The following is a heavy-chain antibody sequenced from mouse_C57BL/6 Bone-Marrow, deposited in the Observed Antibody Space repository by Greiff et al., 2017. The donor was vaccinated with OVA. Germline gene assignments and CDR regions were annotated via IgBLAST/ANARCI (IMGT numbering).Heavy chain of an antibody. CDR1: GFNIKDDY. CDR2: IDPENGDT. V-gene: IGHV14-4*01. Sequence: VQLQQSGAELVRPGASVKLSCTASGFNIKDDYMHWVKQRPEQGLEWIGWIDPENGDTEYASKFQGKATITADTSSNTAYLQLSSLTSEDTAVYYCTRDSSGPYAFAYWGQGTLVTVSA. CDR3: TRDSSGPYAFAY. J-gene: IGHJ3*01. D-gene: IGHD3-2*02.